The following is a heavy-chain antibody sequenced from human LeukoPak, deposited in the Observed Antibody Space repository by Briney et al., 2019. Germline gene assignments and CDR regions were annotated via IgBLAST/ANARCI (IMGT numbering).Heavy chain of an antibody. CDR3: GRGAPTGGGRFFEY. CDR2: IYYSRNT. V-gene: IGHV4-39*07. CDR1: GGSINSHTYY. Sequence: PSETLSLTCTVSGGSINSHTYYWGWIRQPPGKGLEWFGSIYYSRNTYYNPSLKSRITISVDTSKNQFSLKLNSVTAADTAVYYFGRGAPTGGGRFFEYWGQGTLVTVSS. D-gene: IGHD1-14*01. J-gene: IGHJ4*02.